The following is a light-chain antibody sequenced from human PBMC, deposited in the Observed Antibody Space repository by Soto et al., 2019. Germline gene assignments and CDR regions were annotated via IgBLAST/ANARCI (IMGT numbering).Light chain of an antibody. Sequence: QAVVTQDPSFSVSPGGTVTLTCGLTSGSVSTSHNPAWYQQTPGQSPRTLIYSTNTRSSGVPDRFSGSILGNKAALTITGAQAEDESDYYCALYMGSVIWVFGGGTKVTVL. J-gene: IGLJ3*02. CDR1: SGSVSTSHN. V-gene: IGLV8-61*01. CDR3: ALYMGSVIWV. CDR2: STN.